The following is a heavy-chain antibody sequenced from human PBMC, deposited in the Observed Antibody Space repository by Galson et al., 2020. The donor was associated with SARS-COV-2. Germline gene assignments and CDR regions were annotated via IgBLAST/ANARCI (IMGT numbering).Heavy chain of an antibody. CDR1: GDSVSSNSAD. D-gene: IGHD6-13*01. CDR2: TYYRSQWST. CDR3: AGRVAGAGSLHI. V-gene: IGHV6-1*01. Sequence: SQTISLTCAISGDSVSSNSADWNWIRQSPSRGLEWLGRTYYRSQWSTDYAVSVKSRITINPDTSKNQFSLQLNSVTPEDTAIYYCAGRVAGAGSLHIWGQGTMVIVSS. J-gene: IGHJ3*02.